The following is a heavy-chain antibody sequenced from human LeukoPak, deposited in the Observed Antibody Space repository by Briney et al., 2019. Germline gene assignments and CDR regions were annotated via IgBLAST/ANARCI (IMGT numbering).Heavy chain of an antibody. D-gene: IGHD6-19*01. CDR3: ARTSSSGLVGGYYFDY. J-gene: IGHJ4*02. V-gene: IGHV4-61*01. CDR1: GYSISTGYY. CDR2: IYYSGYT. Sequence: SETLSLTCTVSGYSISTGYYWDWIRQPPGKGLEWIGYIYYSGYTNYIPSLKSRVTISLDTSKNQFSLSLSSVTAADTAVYYCARTSSSGLVGGYYFDYWGQGTLVTVSS.